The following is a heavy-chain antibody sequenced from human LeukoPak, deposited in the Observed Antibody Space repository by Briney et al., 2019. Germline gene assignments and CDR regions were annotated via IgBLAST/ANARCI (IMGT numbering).Heavy chain of an antibody. CDR3: ARDPTTYGSGSYYYYFEY. J-gene: IGHJ4*02. CDR2: ISSSSSYI. D-gene: IGHD3-10*01. Sequence: GGSLTLSCAASGFTFSSYSMNWVRQAPGKGLEWVSSISSSSSYIYYADSVKGRFTISSDNAKNSLYLQMNSLRAEDTAVYYCARDPTTYGSGSYYYYFEYWGQGTLVTVSS. V-gene: IGHV3-21*01. CDR1: GFTFSSYS.